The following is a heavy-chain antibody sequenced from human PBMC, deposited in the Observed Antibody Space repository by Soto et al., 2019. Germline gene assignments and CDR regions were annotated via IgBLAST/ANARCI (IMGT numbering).Heavy chain of an antibody. V-gene: IGHV3-30-3*01. CDR1: GFTFISYA. Sequence: GGSLRLSCAASGFTFISYAMHWGRQAPGKGLEWVAVISYDGSNKYYADSVKGRFTISRDNSKITLYLQMHSLRAEDTAVYYCARGPSSLTRFDYWGQGTLVTVSS. CDR3: ARGPSSLTRFDY. J-gene: IGHJ4*02. CDR2: ISYDGSNK. D-gene: IGHD2-2*01.